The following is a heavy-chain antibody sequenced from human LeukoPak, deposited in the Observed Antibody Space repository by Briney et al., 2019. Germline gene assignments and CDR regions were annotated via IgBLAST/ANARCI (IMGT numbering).Heavy chain of an antibody. J-gene: IGHJ5*02. D-gene: IGHD3-3*01. CDR3: AREARTTIFGVVSNWFDP. V-gene: IGHV3-74*01. CDR2: IYSDGSIT. CDR1: GFTFSSHW. Sequence: GGYLRLSCAASGFTFSSHWMHWVRQAPGKGLVWVSRIYSDGSITNYADSVKGRFTISRDNPKNTLYLQMNSLRAEDTAVYYCAREARTTIFGVVSNWFDPWGQGTLVTVSS.